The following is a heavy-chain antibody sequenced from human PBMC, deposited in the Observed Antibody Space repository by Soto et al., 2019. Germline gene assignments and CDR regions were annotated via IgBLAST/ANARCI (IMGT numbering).Heavy chain of an antibody. CDR3: ARDQYSGFQFHY. Sequence: PSDTLSLTCTFSWGSISSCDYNCIFILQHPGKGLEWIFYIYYSGSTYYNPSLKILITISVDTSKNQFSLKLSSVTAADTAVYYCARDQYSGFQFHYWGQGTLVPVSS. V-gene: IGHV4-31*01. CDR1: WGSISSCDYN. D-gene: IGHD5-12*01. CDR2: IYYSGST. J-gene: IGHJ4*02.